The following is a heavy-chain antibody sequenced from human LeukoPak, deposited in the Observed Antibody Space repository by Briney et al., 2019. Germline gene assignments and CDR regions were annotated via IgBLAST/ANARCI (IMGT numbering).Heavy chain of an antibody. D-gene: IGHD3-9*01. CDR1: GYSFTSYW. J-gene: IGHJ4*02. Sequence: GESLKISCKGYGYSFTSYWIGWVRQMAGKGLEWMGIIYPGDSDTRYSPSYQGPVTISAVKAISTAYLQWSSLKASDTAMYYCARHFYSPPSGYFDWLPQPLDYWGQGTLVTVSS. CDR3: ARHFYSPPSGYFDWLPQPLDY. CDR2: IYPGDSDT. V-gene: IGHV5-51*01.